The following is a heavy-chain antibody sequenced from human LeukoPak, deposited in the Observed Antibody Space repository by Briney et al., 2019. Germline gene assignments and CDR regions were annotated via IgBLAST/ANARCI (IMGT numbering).Heavy chain of an antibody. V-gene: IGHV4-59*13. CDR2: IYYSGST. CDR3: ARDEGVRLGFVY. J-gene: IGHJ4*02. D-gene: IGHD7-27*01. CDR1: GGSISSYY. Sequence: SETLSLPCTVSGGSISSYYWSWIRQPPGKGLEWIGYIYYSGSTNYNPSLKSPFPISVDTSKKHFSLKQSSVTAADTAVYYCARDEGVRLGFVYWGQGTLVTVSS.